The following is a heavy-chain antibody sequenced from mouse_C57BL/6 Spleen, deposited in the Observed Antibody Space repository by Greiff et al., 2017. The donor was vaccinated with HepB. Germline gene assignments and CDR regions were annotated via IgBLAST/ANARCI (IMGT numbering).Heavy chain of an antibody. CDR3: ARSRATHDY. D-gene: IGHD3-1*01. Sequence: QVHVKQPGAELVKPGASVKLSCKASGYTFTSYWMHWVKQRPGQGLEWIGMIHPNSGSTNYNEKFKSKATLTVDKSSSTAYMQLSSLTSEDSAVYYCARSRATHDYWGQGTTLTVSS. CDR2: IHPNSGST. CDR1: GYTFTSYW. V-gene: IGHV1-64*01. J-gene: IGHJ2*01.